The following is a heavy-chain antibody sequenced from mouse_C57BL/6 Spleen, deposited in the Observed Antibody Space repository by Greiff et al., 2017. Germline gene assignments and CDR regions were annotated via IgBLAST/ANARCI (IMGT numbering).Heavy chain of an antibody. V-gene: IGHV14-4*01. D-gene: IGHD1-1*01. Sequence: VQLQQSGAELVRPGASVKLSCTASGFNIKDDYMHWVKQRPEQGLEWIGWIDTENGDTEYASKFQGKATITADTSSNTAYLQLSSLTSEDTAVYYCTNGSSYWYFDVWGTGTTVTVSS. CDR2: IDTENGDT. CDR3: TNGSSYWYFDV. J-gene: IGHJ1*03. CDR1: GFNIKDDY.